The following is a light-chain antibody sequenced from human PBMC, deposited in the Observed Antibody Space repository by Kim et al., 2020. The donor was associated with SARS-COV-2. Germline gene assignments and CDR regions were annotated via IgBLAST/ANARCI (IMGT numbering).Light chain of an antibody. CDR1: QIVETF. CDR2: QAS. J-gene: IGKJ2*01. CDR3: QHYIRFPHT. V-gene: IGKV1-5*03. Sequence: ASVGDRVTITCRASQIVETFLAWYQQKPGKAPDLLIYQASSLQIGVPSRFSGSGSGTEFTLTINSLQPDDFATYYCQHYIRFPHTFGQGTKVDIK.